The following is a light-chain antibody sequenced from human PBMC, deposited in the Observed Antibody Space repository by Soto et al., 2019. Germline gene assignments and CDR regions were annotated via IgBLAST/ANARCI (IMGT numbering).Light chain of an antibody. J-gene: IGKJ1*01. CDR2: DAA. V-gene: IGKV1-5*01. Sequence: DIQMTHSPSTLASSVVWTVTLTTRASKSISSWLSCYQQQPGKAPKLLIYDAASLEGGVPSRSSGSGSGTEVTLTISCLLQDDYATRYCRQYTSYSPWTFGQGAKG. CDR1: KSISSW. CDR3: RQYTSYSPWT.